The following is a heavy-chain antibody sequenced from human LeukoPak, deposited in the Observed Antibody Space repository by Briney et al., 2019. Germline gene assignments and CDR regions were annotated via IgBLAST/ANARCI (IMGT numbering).Heavy chain of an antibody. D-gene: IGHD3/OR15-3a*01. J-gene: IGHJ3*02. CDR3: ATSRNVDQFDI. CDR1: GGSISSGSSY. CDR2: TYYSGST. Sequence: PSETLSLTCTVSGGSISSGSSYWGWIRQHPGKGLEWIGSTYYSGSTYYNPSLKSRLTVSMDTSKNQFSLKLTSVTAADTAVYFCATSRNVDQFDIWGQGTMVTVSS. V-gene: IGHV4-31*03.